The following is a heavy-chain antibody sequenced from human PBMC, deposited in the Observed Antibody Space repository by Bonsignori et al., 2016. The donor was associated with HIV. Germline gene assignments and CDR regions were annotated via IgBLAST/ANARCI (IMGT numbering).Heavy chain of an antibody. CDR3: ARALPIAAADTSYYFDN. CDR2: INHSGST. CDR1: GGSLSGYY. D-gene: IGHD6-25*01. V-gene: IGHV4-34*01. Sequence: GSLRLSCAVYGGSLSGYYWSWIRQPPGKGLEWIGEINHSGSTNYNPSLESRASISADTPKNQFSLNLSSVTAADTAVYFCARALPIAAADTSYYFDNWGHGNLVTVSS. J-gene: IGHJ4*01.